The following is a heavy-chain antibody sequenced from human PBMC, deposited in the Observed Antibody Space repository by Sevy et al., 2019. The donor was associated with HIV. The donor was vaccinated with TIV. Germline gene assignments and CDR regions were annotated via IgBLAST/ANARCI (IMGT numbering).Heavy chain of an antibody. J-gene: IGHJ3*02. Sequence: ASVKASCKASGDTFSTYGLSWVQQAPGQGLEWMGGIIPIFGTPNYAQKFQGRVTITADESASTAYMELSSLRSEDTALYYCAREGGVATTGDHDAFDIWGHGTLVTVSS. D-gene: IGHD7-27*01. CDR2: IIPIFGTP. CDR3: AREGGVATTGDHDAFDI. V-gene: IGHV1-69*13. CDR1: GDTFSTYG.